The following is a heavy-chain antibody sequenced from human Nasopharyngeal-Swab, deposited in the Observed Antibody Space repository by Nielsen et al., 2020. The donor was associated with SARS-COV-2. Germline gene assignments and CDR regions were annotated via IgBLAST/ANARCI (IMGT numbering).Heavy chain of an antibody. Sequence: GGSLRLSCTGSGYSFTSYWIGWVRQMPGKGLEWMGIIYPGDSDTRYSPSFQGQVTISADKSISTAYLQWSSLKASDTAMYYCAMPTLGRIDAFDIWGQGTMVTVSS. CDR3: AMPTLGRIDAFDI. J-gene: IGHJ3*02. D-gene: IGHD7-27*01. CDR2: IYPGDSDT. V-gene: IGHV5-51*01. CDR1: GYSFTSYW.